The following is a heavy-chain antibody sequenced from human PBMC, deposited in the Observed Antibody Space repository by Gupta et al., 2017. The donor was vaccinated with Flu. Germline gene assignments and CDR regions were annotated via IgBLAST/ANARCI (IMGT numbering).Heavy chain of an antibody. J-gene: IGHJ4*02. Sequence: QVQLQQSGPGRVKTSQTLSLTCTVSGGSIRSGRFYWSWIRQPAGKGLEWIGRIYTTGSTDYNPSLKSRVTISAATSKNQFSLRLTSVTAADTAVYYCAKGEWFGELLGRWGQGTLVTVSS. V-gene: IGHV4-61*02. CDR3: AKGEWFGELLGR. D-gene: IGHD3-10*01. CDR2: IYTTGST. CDR1: GGSIRSGRFY.